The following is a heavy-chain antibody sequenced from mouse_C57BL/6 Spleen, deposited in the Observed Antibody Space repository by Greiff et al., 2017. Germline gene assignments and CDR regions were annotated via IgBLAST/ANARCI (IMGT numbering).Heavy chain of an antibody. D-gene: IGHD2-2*01. CDR3: AMTHYGYDVAWFAY. CDR2: IYPGDGDT. J-gene: IGHJ3*01. V-gene: IGHV1-82*01. CDR1: GYAFSSSW. Sequence: QVKLQQPGPELVKPGASVKISCKASGYAFSSSWMNWVKQRPGKGLEWIGRIYPGDGDTNYNGKFKGKATLTADKSSSTAYMQLSSLTSEDSAVYFCAMTHYGYDVAWFAYWGQGTLVTVSA.